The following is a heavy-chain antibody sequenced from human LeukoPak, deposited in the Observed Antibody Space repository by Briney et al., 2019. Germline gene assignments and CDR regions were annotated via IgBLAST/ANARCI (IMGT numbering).Heavy chain of an antibody. V-gene: IGHV4-39*07. D-gene: IGHD3-10*01. CDR1: GGSISSSSYY. J-gene: IGHJ5*02. CDR3: ARRPLMVRGVRSKYNWFDP. CDR2: IYYSGST. Sequence: SETLSLTCTVSGGSISSSSYYWGWIRQPPGKGLEWIGSIYYSGSTYYNPSLKSRVTISVDTSKNQFSLKLSSVTAADTAVYYCARRPLMVRGVRSKYNWFDPWGQGTLVTVSS.